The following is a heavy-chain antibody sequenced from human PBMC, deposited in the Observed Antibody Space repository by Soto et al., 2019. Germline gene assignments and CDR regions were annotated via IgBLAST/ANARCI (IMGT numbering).Heavy chain of an antibody. CDR3: ARKQSGTISES. Sequence: SETLSLTCTVFGASISPGSYCCAWIRQPPGQGLEWIGTIYSGGSAYYNPSLKSRVTMSIDMSKNQLSLEVRSVTAADTSMYYYARKQSGTISESWGPGTLVTVSS. CDR1: GASISPGSYC. CDR2: IYSGGSA. J-gene: IGHJ5*02. D-gene: IGHD1-1*01. V-gene: IGHV4-39*01.